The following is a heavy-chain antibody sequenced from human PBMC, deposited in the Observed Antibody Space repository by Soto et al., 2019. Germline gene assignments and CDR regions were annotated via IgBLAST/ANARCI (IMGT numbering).Heavy chain of an antibody. CDR1: GGSISSYY. Sequence: SETLSLTCTVSGGSISSYYWSWIRQPPGKGLEWIGYIYYSGSTNYNPSLKSRVTISVDTSKNQFSLKLSSVTAADTAVYYCARGTEGVWGSYRSGYYFDYWGQGTLVTVSS. V-gene: IGHV4-59*01. J-gene: IGHJ4*02. CDR2: IYYSGST. D-gene: IGHD3-16*02. CDR3: ARGTEGVWGSYRSGYYFDY.